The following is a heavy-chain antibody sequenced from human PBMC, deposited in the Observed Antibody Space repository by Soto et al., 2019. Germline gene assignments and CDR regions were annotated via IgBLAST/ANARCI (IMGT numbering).Heavy chain of an antibody. CDR3: AKDGLYCSGGSCSYYFDY. CDR2: ISYDGSNK. J-gene: IGHJ4*02. Sequence: QVQLVESGGGVVQPGRSLRLSCAASGFTFSSYGMHWVRQAPGKGLEWVAVISYDGSNKYYADSVKGRFTISRDNSKNTLYLQMNSLRAEDTAVYYCAKDGLYCSGGSCSYYFDYWGQGTLATVSS. V-gene: IGHV3-30*18. D-gene: IGHD2-15*01. CDR1: GFTFSSYG.